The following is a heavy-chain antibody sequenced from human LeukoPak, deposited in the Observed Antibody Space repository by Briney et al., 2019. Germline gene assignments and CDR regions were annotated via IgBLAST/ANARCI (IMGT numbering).Heavy chain of an antibody. D-gene: IGHD6-13*01. CDR3: ARDGGGTAWYVAFDF. V-gene: IGHV4-59*01. CDR1: GGSISNYY. CDR2: IDDSGNT. J-gene: IGHJ3*01. Sequence: PSETLSLTCTVSGGSISNYYWSWIRQFPGKGLEWIGYIDDSGNTNYNPSLKSRVTISRDTSKNQFSLNLNSVTAADTAVYYCARDGGGTAWYVAFDFWGQGTVVTVSS.